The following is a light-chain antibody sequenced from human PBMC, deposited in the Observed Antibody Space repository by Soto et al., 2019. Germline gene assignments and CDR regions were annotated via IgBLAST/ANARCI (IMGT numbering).Light chain of an antibody. CDR2: KAS. V-gene: IGKV1-5*03. J-gene: IGKJ1*01. CDR3: QQYNSYSWT. Sequence: DIQMTQSPSTLSASVGHRVTITCRASQSISSWLAWYQQKPGKAPKLLIYKASSLESGVPSRFSRSGSGTEFTLTISSLQPDDFATYYCQQYNSYSWTVGQGTKVDIK. CDR1: QSISSW.